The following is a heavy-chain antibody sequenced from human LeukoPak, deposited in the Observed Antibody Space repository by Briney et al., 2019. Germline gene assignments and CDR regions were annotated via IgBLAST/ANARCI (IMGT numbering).Heavy chain of an antibody. J-gene: IGHJ6*02. D-gene: IGHD2-2*01. V-gene: IGHV3-23*01. CDR3: AKDLGYCSSTSCYPVRWSGMDV. CDR1: GFTFSSYA. Sequence: GGSLRLSCAASGFTFSSYAMSWVRQAPGKGLEWVSAISGSGGSTYYADSVKGRFTISRDNSKNTLYLQMNSLRAEDTAVYYSAKDLGYCSSTSCYPVRWSGMDVWGQGTTVTVSS. CDR2: ISGSGGST.